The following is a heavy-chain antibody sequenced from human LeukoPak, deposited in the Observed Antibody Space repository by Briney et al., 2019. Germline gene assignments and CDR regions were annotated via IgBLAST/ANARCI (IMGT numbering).Heavy chain of an antibody. V-gene: IGHV1-2*02. CDR1: GYTFTGYY. J-gene: IGHJ4*02. Sequence: ASVTVSCKASGYTFTGYYMHWVRQAPGQGLEWMGWINPNSGGTNYAQKFQGRVTMTRDTSISTAYMELSRLRSDDTAVYYCARDSSWVVVPVHWGQGTLVTVSS. CDR2: INPNSGGT. D-gene: IGHD2-2*01. CDR3: ARDSSWVVVPVH.